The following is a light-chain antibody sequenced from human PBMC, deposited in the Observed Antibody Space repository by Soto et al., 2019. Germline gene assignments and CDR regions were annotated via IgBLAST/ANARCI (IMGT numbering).Light chain of an antibody. J-gene: IGKJ5*01. Sequence: DVVMTQSPLSLPVTLGQPASISCRSNQSLVYSDGIAYFSWFQQRPGRSPRRLIYKVSNRDSGVPARFSGSGSGTDFALKSSRVEADDVGVYYCMQASHWPITFGQGTRLEIK. V-gene: IGKV2-30*01. CDR1: QSLVYSDGIAY. CDR2: KVS. CDR3: MQASHWPIT.